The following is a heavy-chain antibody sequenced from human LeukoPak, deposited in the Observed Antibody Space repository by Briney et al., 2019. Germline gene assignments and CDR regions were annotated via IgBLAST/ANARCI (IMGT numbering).Heavy chain of an antibody. V-gene: IGHV1-18*01. Sequence: ASVKVSCKASGYTFTSYGFSWVRQAPGQGLEWMGWVSAYNGNTKYAQKVQGRVTMTTDTFTSTAYMELRSLRSDDTAVYYCARGDDILTDHYKGLDYWGLGTLVTVSS. D-gene: IGHD3-9*01. J-gene: IGHJ4*02. CDR1: GYTFTSYG. CDR3: ARGDDILTDHYKGLDY. CDR2: VSAYNGNT.